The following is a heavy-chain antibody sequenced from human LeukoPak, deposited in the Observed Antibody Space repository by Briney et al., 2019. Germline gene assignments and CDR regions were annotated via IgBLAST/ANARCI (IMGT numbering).Heavy chain of an antibody. D-gene: IGHD3-22*01. J-gene: IGHJ4*02. CDR1: GYTFTAYY. CDR3: ARVSYDSGGTAFDY. Sequence: ASVKVSCKASGYTFTAYYIHWVRQAPGQGLEWMGWINSNGGGTKYAEKFQGRVTMTRDTSISTAYMELNRLRSDDTAVYHCARVSYDSGGTAFDYWGQGTLVTVSS. CDR2: INSNGGGT. V-gene: IGHV1-2*02.